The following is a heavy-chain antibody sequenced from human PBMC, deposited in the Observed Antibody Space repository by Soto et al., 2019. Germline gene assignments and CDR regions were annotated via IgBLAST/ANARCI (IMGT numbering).Heavy chain of an antibody. CDR1: GFSLSTSGM. D-gene: IGHD1-7*01. V-gene: IGHV4-39*07. CDR3: ARVGYNWNYAQLWGSGNWFDP. J-gene: IGHJ5*02. Sequence: SGPTLVNPTQTLTLTCTFSGFSLSTSGMCVSWIRQPPGKGLEWIGEINHSGSTNYNPSLKSRVTISVDTSKNQFSLKLSSVTAADTAVYYCARVGYNWNYAQLWGSGNWFDPWGQGTLVTVSS. CDR2: INHSGST.